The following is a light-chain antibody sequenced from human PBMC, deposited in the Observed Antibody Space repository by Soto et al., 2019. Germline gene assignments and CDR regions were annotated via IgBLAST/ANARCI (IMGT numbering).Light chain of an antibody. V-gene: IGKV3-20*01. CDR1: RSVSSNY. CDR2: DAS. Sequence: IVLTQSPGTLSLSPGERATLSCRASRSVSSNYLAWYQQQPGQAPRLLIYDASSRATGIPDRFSGSGSRTGFTLTISGLEPEDFAVYYCQQYGSSYTFGQGTKVDIK. CDR3: QQYGSSYT. J-gene: IGKJ2*01.